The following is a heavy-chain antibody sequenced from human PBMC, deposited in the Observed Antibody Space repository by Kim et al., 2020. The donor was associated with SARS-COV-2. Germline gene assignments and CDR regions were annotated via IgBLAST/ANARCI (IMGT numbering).Heavy chain of an antibody. J-gene: IGHJ5*02. CDR3: VALGASIS. CDR2: INSDGSLI. V-gene: IGHV3-74*01. Sequence: GGSLRLSCAASGFTFINYWMHWVRQAPGKGPVWVSRINSDGSLINYADSVKGRFTISRDNAKATLYLQMNSLRAEDTAVYYCVALGASISWGQGTLVTVSS. CDR1: GFTFINYW. D-gene: IGHD3-16*01.